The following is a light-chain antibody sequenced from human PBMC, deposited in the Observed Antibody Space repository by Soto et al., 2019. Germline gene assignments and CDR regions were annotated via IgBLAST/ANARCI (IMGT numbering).Light chain of an antibody. J-gene: IGKJ1*01. CDR3: QQYGGSTRT. V-gene: IGKV3-20*01. CDR1: QGIGDT. CDR2: GAS. Sequence: EFVLTQSPATLSVSPGEGATLSCRASQGIGDTLAWYQHKPGQTPRLIIHGASSRATGVPDRITGSGSGTDFTLSISRLEPEDFAVYYCQQYGGSTRTFGQGTKVDIK.